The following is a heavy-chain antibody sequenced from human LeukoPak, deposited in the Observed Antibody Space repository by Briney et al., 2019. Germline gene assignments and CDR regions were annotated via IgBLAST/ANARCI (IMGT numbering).Heavy chain of an antibody. CDR3: ANDGSHMVRGVAYFFDY. V-gene: IGHV3-30*18. CDR1: GFTFSSSA. Sequence: GGSLRLSCAASGFTFSSSAMNWVRQAPGKGLEWVAVISYDGSNKYYADSVKGRFTISRDNSKNTLYLQMSSLRAEDTAVYYCANDGSHMVRGVAYFFDYWGQGTLVTVSS. CDR2: ISYDGSNK. J-gene: IGHJ4*02. D-gene: IGHD3-10*01.